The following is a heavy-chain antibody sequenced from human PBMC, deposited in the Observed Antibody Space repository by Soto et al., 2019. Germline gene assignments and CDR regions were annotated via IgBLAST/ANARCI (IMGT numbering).Heavy chain of an antibody. CDR3: ARVVTGRNYYYYYGMDV. CDR2: TRNKANSYTT. CDR1: GFTFSDHY. V-gene: IGHV3-72*01. J-gene: IGHJ6*02. D-gene: IGHD5-18*01. Sequence: ESGGGLVQPGGSLRLSCAASGFTFSDHYMDWVRQAPGKGLEWVGRTRNKANSYTTEYAASVKGRFTISRDDSKNSLYLQMNSLKTEDTAVYYCARVVTGRNYYYYYGMDVWGQGTTVTVSS.